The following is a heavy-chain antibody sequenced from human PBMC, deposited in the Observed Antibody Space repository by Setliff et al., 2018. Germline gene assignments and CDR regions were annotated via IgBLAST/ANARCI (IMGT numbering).Heavy chain of an antibody. Sequence: GGSLRLSFTASGLSYINDWVSGVRQAPGKGLEWVGRIKSATEDAATDLAAAVKGRFTMSRDDSRNTVYLQMSSLKSEDTAIYYCSTGPRDHRNFLNWLGSWGQGTLVTVSS. CDR3: STGPRDHRNFLNWLGS. CDR2: IKSATEDAAT. J-gene: IGHJ5*01. V-gene: IGHV3-15*01. CDR1: GLSYINDW.